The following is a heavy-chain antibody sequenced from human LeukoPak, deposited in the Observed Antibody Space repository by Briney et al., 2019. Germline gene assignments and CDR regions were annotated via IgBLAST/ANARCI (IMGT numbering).Heavy chain of an antibody. Sequence: SETLSLTCAVSGGSISSGGYSWSWIRQPPGKGLEWIGYIYDSGSTYYNPSLKSRVTISVDRSKNQFSLKLSSVTAADTAVYYCARYCGGDCYSFDYWGQGTLVTVSS. D-gene: IGHD2-21*02. CDR2: IYDSGST. V-gene: IGHV4-30-2*01. J-gene: IGHJ4*02. CDR3: ARYCGGDCYSFDY. CDR1: GGSISSGGYS.